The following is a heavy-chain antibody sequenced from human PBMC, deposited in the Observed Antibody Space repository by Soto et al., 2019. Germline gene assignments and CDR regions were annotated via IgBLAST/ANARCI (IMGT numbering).Heavy chain of an antibody. J-gene: IGHJ4*02. V-gene: IGHV4-31*03. CDR3: ASSIRAAASFDY. CDR2: IYYSGST. CDR1: GGSISSGGYY. D-gene: IGHD6-13*01. Sequence: SETLSLTCTVSGGSISSGGYYWSWIRQHPGKGLEWIGYIYYSGSTYYNPSLKSRVTISVDTSKNQFSLKLSSVTAADTAVYYCASSIRAAASFDYWGQGTLVTVSS.